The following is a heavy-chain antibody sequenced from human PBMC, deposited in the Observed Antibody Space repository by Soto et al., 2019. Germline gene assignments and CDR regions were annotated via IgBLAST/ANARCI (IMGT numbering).Heavy chain of an antibody. D-gene: IGHD2-2*01. Sequence: QLQLQESGPGLVKPSETLSLTCTVSGGSISSSDFYWGWLRQTPGKGLELIGSMYYSGSTYYNPSPKSRVTISVDTSKNQFTLKLISVTAADSAVYYCAVVDSTGNWFDPWGEGALVTVSS. CDR1: GGSISSSDFY. V-gene: IGHV4-39*01. CDR3: AVVDSTGNWFDP. J-gene: IGHJ5*02. CDR2: MYYSGST.